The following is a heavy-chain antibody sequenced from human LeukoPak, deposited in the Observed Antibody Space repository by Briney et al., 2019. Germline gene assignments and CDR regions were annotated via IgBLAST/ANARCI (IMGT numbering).Heavy chain of an antibody. D-gene: IGHD6-6*01. CDR1: GGTFSSYA. V-gene: IGHV1-69*04. CDR2: IIPILGIA. J-gene: IGHJ4*01. Sequence: GASVKVSCKASGGTFSSYAISWVRQAPGQGLERMGRIIPILGIANYAQKFQGRVTITADKSTSTAYMELSSLRSEDTAVYYCARDRSRIAARPIYFDYWGQEPWSPSPQ. CDR3: ARDRSRIAARPIYFDY.